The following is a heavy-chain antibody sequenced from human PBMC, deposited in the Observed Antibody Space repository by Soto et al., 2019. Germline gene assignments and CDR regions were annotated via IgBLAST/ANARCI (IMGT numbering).Heavy chain of an antibody. D-gene: IGHD3-22*01. V-gene: IGHV4-31*02. CDR1: GASITSHY. J-gene: IGHJ3*02. CDR3: ARENGLETYYYDSSAPGI. Sequence: SETLSLTCTVSGASITSHYWSWIRQHPGKGLEWIGYIYYSGSTYYNPSLKSRVTISVDTSKNQFSLKLSSVTAADTAVYYCARENGLETYYYDSSAPGIWGQGTMVTVSS. CDR2: IYYSGST.